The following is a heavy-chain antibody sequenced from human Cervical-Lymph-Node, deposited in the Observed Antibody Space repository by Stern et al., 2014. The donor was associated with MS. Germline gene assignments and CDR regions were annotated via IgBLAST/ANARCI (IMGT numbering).Heavy chain of an antibody. CDR1: GASISSVGYY. CDR3: ARSDRLWGSFDY. Sequence: VQLQESGPGLVKPSQTLSLTCTVSGASISSVGYYWSWIRQHPGKGLEWIGYISYIGSTDYNPSLQSRVSISVDTSENQFSLNLSSVTAADTALYYCARSDRLWGSFDYWGQGTLVTVSS. V-gene: IGHV4-31*03. CDR2: ISYIGST. D-gene: IGHD3-16*01. J-gene: IGHJ4*02.